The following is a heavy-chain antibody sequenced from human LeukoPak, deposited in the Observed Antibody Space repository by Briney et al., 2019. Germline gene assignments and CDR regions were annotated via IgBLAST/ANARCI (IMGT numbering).Heavy chain of an antibody. CDR3: ARMPLEIVTNFLDS. CDR2: IDGYSRTI. J-gene: IGHJ4*02. CDR1: GFTFNSYS. Sequence: PGGSLRLSCAASGFTFNSYSMNWVRQTPGKGLGWVSYIDGYSRTIHYADSVKGRFTISRDNAKNSLYLQMNTLRAEDTAVYYCARMPLEIVTNFLDSWGQGTLVTVSS. V-gene: IGHV3-48*04. D-gene: IGHD4-11*01.